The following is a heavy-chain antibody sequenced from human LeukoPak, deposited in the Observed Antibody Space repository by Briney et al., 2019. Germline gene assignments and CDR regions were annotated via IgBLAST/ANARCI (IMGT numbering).Heavy chain of an antibody. V-gene: IGHV1-8*01. D-gene: IGHD2/OR15-2a*01. J-gene: IGHJ4*02. CDR2: MNPNSGNT. Sequence: ASVKVSCKASGYTFTSYDINWVRQATGQGLEWMGWMNPNSGNTGYAQKFQGRVTMTRNTSISTAYMELSSLRSEDTAVHYCARGNSRRKLYYFDYWGQGTLVTVSS. CDR1: GYTFTSYD. CDR3: ARGNSRRKLYYFDY.